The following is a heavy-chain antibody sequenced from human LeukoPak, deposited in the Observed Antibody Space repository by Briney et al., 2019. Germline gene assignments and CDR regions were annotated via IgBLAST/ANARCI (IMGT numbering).Heavy chain of an antibody. CDR2: ISYDGSNK. D-gene: IGHD6-13*01. V-gene: IGHV3-30*04. CDR3: ARDRAKRQKLVPRPGAY. CDR1: GFTFSSYA. J-gene: IGHJ4*02. Sequence: GGSLRLSCAASGFTFSSYAMHWVRQAPGKGLEWVAVISYDGSNKYYADSVKGRFTISRDNSKNTLYLQMNSLRAEAAAVYYCARDRAKRQKLVPRPGAYWGQGPLVTVSS.